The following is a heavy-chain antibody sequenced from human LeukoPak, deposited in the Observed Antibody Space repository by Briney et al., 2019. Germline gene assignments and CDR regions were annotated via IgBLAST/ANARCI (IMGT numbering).Heavy chain of an antibody. CDR3: ARVGRWFGELVGYYHYYGMDV. V-gene: IGHV4-30-2*01. Sequence: PSQTLSLTCAVSGGSISSGGYSWSWIRQPPGKGLEWIGYIYHSGSTYYNPSLKSRVTISVDRSKNQFSLKLSSVTAADTAVYYCARVGRWFGELVGYYHYYGMDVWGKGTTVTVSS. J-gene: IGHJ6*04. D-gene: IGHD3-10*01. CDR1: GGSISSGGYS. CDR2: IYHSGST.